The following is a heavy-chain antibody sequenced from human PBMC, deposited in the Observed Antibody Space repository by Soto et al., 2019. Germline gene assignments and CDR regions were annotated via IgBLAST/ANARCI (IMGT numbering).Heavy chain of an antibody. V-gene: IGHV4-61*01. CDR1: GDSVSSGSYY. J-gene: IGHJ4*02. CDR2: IYSNGST. D-gene: IGHD5-18*01. CDR3: ARGRGYSYGFLFDY. Sequence: SETLSLTCTVSGDSVSSGSYYWSWIRQPPGKGLEWIGYIYSNGSTNYNPSLKSRVTISVDTSKNQVSLKLSSVTAADTAVYYCARGRGYSYGFLFDYWGQGTLVTVSS.